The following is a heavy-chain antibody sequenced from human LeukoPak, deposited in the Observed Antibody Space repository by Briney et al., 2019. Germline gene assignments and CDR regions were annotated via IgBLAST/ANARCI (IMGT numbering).Heavy chain of an antibody. CDR2: ISSSSSYI. J-gene: IGHJ3*02. V-gene: IGHV3-21*04. Sequence: GGSLRLSCAASGFTFSRYTMNWVRQAPGRGLEWDSSISSSSSYIYYADSVKGRFSISRDNSKNTMSLQMNSLGVEDTALYFCAKASGDYLGPHRALDIWGQGTQVTVS. D-gene: IGHD4-11*01. CDR1: GFTFSRYT. CDR3: AKASGDYLGPHRALDI.